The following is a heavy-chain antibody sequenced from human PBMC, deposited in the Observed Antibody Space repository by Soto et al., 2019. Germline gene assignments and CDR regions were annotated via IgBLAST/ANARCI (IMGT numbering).Heavy chain of an antibody. CDR2: VSYSGST. CDR3: VRVPDWIYDPVDAFDI. Sequence: QVQLQESGPGLVKPSQTLSLICSVSGASISTDDYSWTWIRQPPGKGLEWIGYVSYSGSTHYNPSLTSRVAISVDTSKNHFSLHLSSVTAADTAVYYCVRVPDWIYDPVDAFDIWGQGTMVTVTS. CDR1: GASISTDDYS. D-gene: IGHD5-12*01. J-gene: IGHJ3*02. V-gene: IGHV4-30-4*01.